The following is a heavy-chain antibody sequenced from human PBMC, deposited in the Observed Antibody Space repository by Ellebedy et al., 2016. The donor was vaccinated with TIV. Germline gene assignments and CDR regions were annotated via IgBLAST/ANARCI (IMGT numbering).Heavy chain of an antibody. Sequence: SETLSLXXTVSGGSISSSSYYWGWIRQPPGKGLEWIGSIYYSGSTYYNPSLKSRVTISVDTSKNQFSLKLSSVTAADTAVYYCARPMTVGYYYYGMDVWGQGTTVTVSS. CDR2: IYYSGST. CDR3: ARPMTVGYYYYGMDV. J-gene: IGHJ6*02. V-gene: IGHV4-39*01. CDR1: GGSISSSSYY. D-gene: IGHD2-21*02.